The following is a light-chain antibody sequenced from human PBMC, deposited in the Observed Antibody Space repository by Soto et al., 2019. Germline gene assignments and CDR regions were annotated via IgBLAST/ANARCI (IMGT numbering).Light chain of an antibody. Sequence: QSALTQPASVSGSPGQSITISCTGTSSDVGSYNLVSWYQHHPGKAPKLMIYEVSKWPSGVSNRFSGSKSGNTASLTISGLQAEDEADYFCCSYAGGSTFVFGGGTQLTVL. CDR2: EVS. CDR1: SSDVGSYNL. V-gene: IGLV2-23*02. J-gene: IGLJ3*02. CDR3: CSYAGGSTFV.